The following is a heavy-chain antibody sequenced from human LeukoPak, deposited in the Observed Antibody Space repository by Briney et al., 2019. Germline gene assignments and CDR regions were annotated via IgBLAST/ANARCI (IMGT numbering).Heavy chain of an antibody. J-gene: IGHJ6*02. CDR1: GFTFSSYA. D-gene: IGHD2-2*01. Sequence: PGGSLRLSCAASGFTFSSYAMSWVRQAPGKGLEWVSVIYSGGSTYYADSVKGRFTISRDNSKNTLYLQMNSLRAEDTAVYYCARLRQDQLLLSLYYYYGMDVWGQGTTVTVSS. CDR2: IYSGGST. V-gene: IGHV3-66*01. CDR3: ARLRQDQLLLSLYYYYGMDV.